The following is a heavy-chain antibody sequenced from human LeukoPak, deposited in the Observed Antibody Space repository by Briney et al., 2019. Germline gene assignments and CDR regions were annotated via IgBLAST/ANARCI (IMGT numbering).Heavy chain of an antibody. CDR1: GFTFSNHW. V-gene: IGHV3-7*01. Sequence: HPGGSLRLSCAASGFTFSNHWMNWVRQAPGKGLEWVANIKEDGSQKKYVDSVKGRFTISRDNAKKLLYLQMNSLRVEDTAVYYCARVISFGDTSDPWGQGTQVTVSS. J-gene: IGHJ5*02. D-gene: IGHD3-10*01. CDR3: ARVISFGDTSDP. CDR2: IKEDGSQK.